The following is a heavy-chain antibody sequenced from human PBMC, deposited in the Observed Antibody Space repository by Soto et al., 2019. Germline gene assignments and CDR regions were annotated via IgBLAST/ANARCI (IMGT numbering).Heavy chain of an antibody. Sequence: GGSLRLSCAASGFTFSSYAMSWVRQAPGKGLEWVSAISGSGGSTYYADSVKGRFTISRDNSKNTLYLQMNSLRAEDTAVYYCAKDLDDYGDYQYFDYWGQGTLVTVSS. CDR2: ISGSGGST. CDR3: AKDLDDYGDYQYFDY. CDR1: GFTFSSYA. V-gene: IGHV3-23*01. J-gene: IGHJ4*02. D-gene: IGHD4-17*01.